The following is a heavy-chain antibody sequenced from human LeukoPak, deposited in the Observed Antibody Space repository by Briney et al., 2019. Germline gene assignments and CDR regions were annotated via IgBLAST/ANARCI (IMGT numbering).Heavy chain of an antibody. J-gene: IGHJ4*02. CDR3: ARATTTRTRFDY. D-gene: IGHD4-17*01. V-gene: IGHV3-53*01. CDR2: IYSGGST. CDR1: GFTVSSNY. Sequence: GGSLRLSCAASGFTVSSNYMSWVRQAPGKGLEWVSVIYSGGSTYYADSVKGRFTIFRDNSKNTLYLQMNSLRDEDTAVYFCARATTTRTRFDYWGQGTLVTVSS.